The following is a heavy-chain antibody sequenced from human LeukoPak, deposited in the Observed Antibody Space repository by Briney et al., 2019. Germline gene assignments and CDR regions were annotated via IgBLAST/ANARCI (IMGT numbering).Heavy chain of an antibody. CDR2: IYHSGST. CDR1: GYSISSGYY. Sequence: SGTLSLTCTVSGYSISSGYYWGWIRQPPGKGLEWIGRIYHSGSTYYNPSLKSRVTISVDTSKNQFSLKLSSVTAADTAVYYCAGGGSSSWYRRGEYSSWGQGTLVTVSS. CDR3: AGGGSSSWYRRGEYSS. D-gene: IGHD6-13*01. J-gene: IGHJ5*02. V-gene: IGHV4-38-2*02.